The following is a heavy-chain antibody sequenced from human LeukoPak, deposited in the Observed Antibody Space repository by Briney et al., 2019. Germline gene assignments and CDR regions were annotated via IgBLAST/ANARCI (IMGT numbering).Heavy chain of an antibody. J-gene: IGHJ4*02. V-gene: IGHV4-61*01. CDR3: ARGAVAGKLDY. CDR2: IYYSGST. D-gene: IGHD6-19*01. CDR1: GGSVSNSLYY. Sequence: PSETLSLTCTVSGGSVSNSLYYWSWIRQPPGKGLEWIGYIYYSGSTNYNPSLKSRVTISVDTSKNQFSLKLSSVTAADTAVYYCARGAVAGKLDYWGQGTLVTVSS.